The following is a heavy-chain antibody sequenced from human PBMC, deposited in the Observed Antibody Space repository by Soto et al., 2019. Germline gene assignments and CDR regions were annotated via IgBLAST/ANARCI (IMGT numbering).Heavy chain of an antibody. J-gene: IGHJ4*02. Sequence: PGGSLRLSCAASGLTFSSYGMHWVRQAPGKGLEWVAVISYDGSNKYYADSVKGRFTISRDNSKNTLYLQMNSLRAEDTAVYYCAKARTRWQLVPFDYWGQGTLVTVSS. V-gene: IGHV3-30*18. D-gene: IGHD6-6*01. CDR1: GLTFSSYG. CDR2: ISYDGSNK. CDR3: AKARTRWQLVPFDY.